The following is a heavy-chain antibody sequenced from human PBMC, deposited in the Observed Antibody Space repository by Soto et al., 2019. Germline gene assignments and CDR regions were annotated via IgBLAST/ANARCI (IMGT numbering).Heavy chain of an antibody. J-gene: IGHJ5*02. V-gene: IGHV1-69*17. Sequence: QVQLVQSGAEVKKPGSSVKVSCKASGGTSRSLSITWVRQAPGQGLEWMGGITPLFGIPNYPQKFQGRLAITEDKSEGTAYLELSSLRSEDTAVYYCARDTHSAGGWFDTWGRGTLVTVSS. CDR1: GGTSRSLS. D-gene: IGHD2-15*01. CDR3: ARDTHSAGGWFDT. CDR2: ITPLFGIP.